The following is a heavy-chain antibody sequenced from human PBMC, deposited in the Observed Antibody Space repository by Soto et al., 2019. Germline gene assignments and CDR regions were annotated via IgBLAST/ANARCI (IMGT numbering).Heavy chain of an antibody. CDR1: GGSVSSGSYY. CDR2: IYYSGST. J-gene: IGHJ4*02. V-gene: IGHV4-61*01. CDR3: ARTDLYYDFWSGYQGYDY. Sequence: SETLSLTCTVSGGSVSSGSYYWSWIRQPPGKGLEWIGYIYYSGSTNYNPSLKSRVTISVDTPKNQFSLKLSSVTAADTAVYYCARTDLYYDFWSGYQGYDYWGQGTLVTVSS. D-gene: IGHD3-3*01.